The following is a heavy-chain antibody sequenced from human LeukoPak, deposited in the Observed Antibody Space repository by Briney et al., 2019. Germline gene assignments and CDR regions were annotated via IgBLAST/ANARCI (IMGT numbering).Heavy chain of an antibody. Sequence: GGSLRLSCAASGFTFSSYSMNWVRQAPGKGLEWVSYISSSSSTIYYADSVKGRFTISRDNAKNSLYLQMNSLRAENTAVYYCARGGGYCSGGSCYGIDYWGQGTLVTVSS. J-gene: IGHJ4*02. CDR2: ISSSSSTI. CDR3: ARGGGYCSGGSCYGIDY. CDR1: GFTFSSYS. D-gene: IGHD2-15*01. V-gene: IGHV3-48*04.